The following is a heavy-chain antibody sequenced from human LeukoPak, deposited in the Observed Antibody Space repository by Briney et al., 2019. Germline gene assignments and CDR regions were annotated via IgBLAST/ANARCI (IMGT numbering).Heavy chain of an antibody. D-gene: IGHD5-24*01. V-gene: IGHV3-7*03. Sequence: GGSLRLSCAASGFAFSRYWMNWVRQAPGKGLEWVANIKQDGSENYYVDSVKGRFTISRDNAKNSLYLQMNSLRVEDTAVYYCAMKAVPRPRLHDAFDFWGQGTVSASLQ. J-gene: IGHJ3*01. CDR2: IKQDGSEN. CDR3: AMKAVPRPRLHDAFDF. CDR1: GFAFSRYW.